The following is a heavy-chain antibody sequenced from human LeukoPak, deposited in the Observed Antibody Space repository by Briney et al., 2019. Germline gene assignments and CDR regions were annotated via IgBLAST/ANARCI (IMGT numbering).Heavy chain of an antibody. D-gene: IGHD2-15*01. CDR2: INSDGSST. J-gene: IGHJ4*02. Sequence: ETLSLTCTVSGGSITSSSYYWGWIRQPPGKGLVWVSRINSDGSSTSYADSVKGRFTISRDNPKNTLYLQMNSLRAEDTAIYYCAREMVVNPYWGQGTLVTVSS. V-gene: IGHV3-74*01. CDR1: GGSITSSSYY. CDR3: AREMVVNPY.